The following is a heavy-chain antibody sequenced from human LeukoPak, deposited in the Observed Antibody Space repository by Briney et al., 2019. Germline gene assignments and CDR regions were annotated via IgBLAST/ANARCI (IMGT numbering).Heavy chain of an antibody. CDR1: GYTFTGYY. D-gene: IGHD4-17*01. J-gene: IGHJ4*02. CDR2: INPNSGGT. CDR3: ARTFMMTTVTQFDY. Sequence: ASVKVSCKASGYTFTGYYMHWVRQAPGQGLEWMGRINPNSGGTNYAQKFRGRVTMTRDTSISTAYMELSRLRSDDTAVYYCARTFMMTTVTQFDYWGQGTLVTVSS. V-gene: IGHV1-2*06.